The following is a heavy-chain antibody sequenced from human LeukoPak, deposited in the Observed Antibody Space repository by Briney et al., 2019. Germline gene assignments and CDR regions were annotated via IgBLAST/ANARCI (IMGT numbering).Heavy chain of an antibody. V-gene: IGHV3-30*02. CDR3: AKEGTITMPHIYYYYMDV. CDR1: GFTFSSYG. CDR2: IRYDGSNK. Sequence: GGSLRLSCAASGFTFSSYGMHWVRQAPGKVLECVAFIRYDGSNKYYADSVKGRFTISRDNSKNTLYLQMNSLRAEDTAVYYCAKEGTITMPHIYYYYMDVWGKGTTVTISS. J-gene: IGHJ6*03. D-gene: IGHD4-11*01.